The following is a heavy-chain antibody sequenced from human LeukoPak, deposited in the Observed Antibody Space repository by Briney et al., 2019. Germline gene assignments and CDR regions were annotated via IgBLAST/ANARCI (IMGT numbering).Heavy chain of an antibody. CDR1: GGSFSGYY. CDR2: INHSGST. CDR3: ARDVYYYYGMDV. Sequence: SETLSLTCAVYGGSFSGYYWSWIRQPPGKGLEWIGEINHSGSTNYNPSLKSRVTISVDTSKNQFSLKLSSVTAADTAVYYCARDVYYYYGMDVWGQGTTVTVSS. V-gene: IGHV4-34*01. J-gene: IGHJ6*02.